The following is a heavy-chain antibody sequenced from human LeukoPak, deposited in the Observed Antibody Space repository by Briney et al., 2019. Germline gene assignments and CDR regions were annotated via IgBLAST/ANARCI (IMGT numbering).Heavy chain of an antibody. J-gene: IGHJ5*02. CDR1: GGSISSGDYY. D-gene: IGHD3-22*01. V-gene: IGHV4-30-4*01. CDR3: AREQDYYDSSGYRNWFDP. Sequence: PTQTLSLTCTVSGGSISSGDYYWSWIRQPPGKGLEWIGYIYYSGSTYYNPSLKNRVTISVDTSKNQFSLKLNSVTAADTAVYYCAREQDYYDSSGYRNWFDPWGQGTLVTVSS. CDR2: IYYSGST.